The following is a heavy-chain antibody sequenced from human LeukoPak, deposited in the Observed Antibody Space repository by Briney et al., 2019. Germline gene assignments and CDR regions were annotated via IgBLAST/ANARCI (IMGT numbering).Heavy chain of an antibody. CDR2: INHSGST. CDR3: ARGYYDTSGYWLSFFDF. J-gene: IGHJ4*02. V-gene: IGHV4-34*01. Sequence: ASETLSLTCAVYGGSFSGYYWSWIRQPPGKGLEWIGEINHSGSTNYNPSLKSRVTISVDTSKNQFSLKLSSVTAADTAVYYCARGYYDTSGYWLSFFDFWGQGTLVTVSS. D-gene: IGHD3-22*01. CDR1: GGSFSGYY.